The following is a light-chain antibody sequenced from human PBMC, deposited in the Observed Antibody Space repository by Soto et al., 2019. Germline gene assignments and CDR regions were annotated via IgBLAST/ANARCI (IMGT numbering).Light chain of an antibody. J-gene: IGKJ1*01. Sequence: EIVVTQSPATLSVSPGERATLPCRASQSVASDFAWYQQKPGQAPRLLIYDASTRATGIPARFSGSGSGTEFTLTISSLQSEDFAVYYCQQYNYWPQTFGQGTKV. CDR1: QSVASD. V-gene: IGKV3-15*01. CDR3: QQYNYWPQT. CDR2: DAS.